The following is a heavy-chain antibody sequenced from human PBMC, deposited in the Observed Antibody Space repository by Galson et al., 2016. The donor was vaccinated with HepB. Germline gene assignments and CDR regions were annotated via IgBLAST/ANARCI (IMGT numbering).Heavy chain of an antibody. V-gene: IGHV4-34*01. CDR1: GGSLSTYY. CDR2: INNSGST. Sequence: SETLSLTCAVYGGSLSTYYWSWIRQPPGKGLKWMGEINNSGSTTYNPSLKSRVSMSVDTSKNQFSLNLTSVTAADTSTYHCARHYDHKFDPWGQGTLVIVSS. D-gene: IGHD3-16*01. CDR3: ARHYDHKFDP. J-gene: IGHJ5*02.